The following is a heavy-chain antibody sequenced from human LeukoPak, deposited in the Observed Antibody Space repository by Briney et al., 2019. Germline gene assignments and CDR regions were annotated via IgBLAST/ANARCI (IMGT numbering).Heavy chain of an antibody. Sequence: GGSLRLSCAASGFTFSSYWMSWVRQAPGKGLEWVSSISSSSSNIYYADSVKGRFTISRDNAKNSLYLQMNSLRAEDTAVYYCARPPLVGYCSGGSCWWYWGQGTLVTVSS. CDR2: ISSSSSNI. V-gene: IGHV3-21*01. J-gene: IGHJ4*02. CDR1: GFTFSSYW. D-gene: IGHD2-15*01. CDR3: ARPPLVGYCSGGSCWWY.